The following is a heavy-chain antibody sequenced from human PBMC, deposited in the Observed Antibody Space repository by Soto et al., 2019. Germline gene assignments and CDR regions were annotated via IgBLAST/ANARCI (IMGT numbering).Heavy chain of an antibody. J-gene: IGHJ5*02. CDR3: ARMDAGDWFWFDP. CDR2: ISAYNGNT. D-gene: IGHD3-9*01. Sequence: VSVNLSCKAAGYGFSSYGISWGRQAPGQGLEWMGWISAYNGNTNYAQKLQGRVTMTTDTSTSTAYMELRSLRSDDTAVYYCARMDAGDWFWFDPWGQGTLVTVSS. V-gene: IGHV1-18*01. CDR1: GYGFSSYG.